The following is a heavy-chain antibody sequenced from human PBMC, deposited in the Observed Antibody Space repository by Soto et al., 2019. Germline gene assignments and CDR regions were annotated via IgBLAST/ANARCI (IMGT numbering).Heavy chain of an antibody. D-gene: IGHD2-2*01. Sequence: GGSLRLSCAASGFTFSSYGMHWVRQAPGKGLEWVAVIWYDGSNKYYADSVKGRFTISRDNSKNTLYLQMNSLRAEDTAVYYCARDREPKYYFSSTSCSQSLPPKKSRPQRQYGMDVWGQGTTVTVSS. CDR2: IWYDGSNK. V-gene: IGHV3-33*01. CDR3: ARDREPKYYFSSTSCSQSLPPKKSRPQRQYGMDV. CDR1: GFTFSSYG. J-gene: IGHJ6*02.